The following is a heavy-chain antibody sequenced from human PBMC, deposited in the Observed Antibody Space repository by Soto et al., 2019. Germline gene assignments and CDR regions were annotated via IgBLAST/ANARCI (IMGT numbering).Heavy chain of an antibody. CDR3: TSMGGTMGATILDS. V-gene: IGHV4-30-2*01. CDR1: GGSISSGGYS. J-gene: IGHJ4*02. D-gene: IGHD1-26*01. Sequence: SETLSLTCAVSGGSISSGGYSWSWIRQPPGKGLEWIGYIYHSGSTYYNPSLKSRVTISVDRSKNQFSLKLSSVTAADTAGYYCTSMGGTMGATILDSWGLGTLVTVS. CDR2: IYHSGST.